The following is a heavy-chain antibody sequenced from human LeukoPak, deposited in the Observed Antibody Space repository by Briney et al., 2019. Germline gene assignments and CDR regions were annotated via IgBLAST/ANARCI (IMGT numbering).Heavy chain of an antibody. CDR3: AKDRGIGSSWYSGGFDI. Sequence: GGSLRLSCVASGFTFGSYSMNWVRPAPGKGLEWVSYISSGSSIMYYADSVKGRFSISRDNAKNSLFLRMSSLRVEDTAVYYCAKDRGIGSSWYSGGFDIWGQGTMVTVSS. V-gene: IGHV3-48*01. D-gene: IGHD6-13*01. J-gene: IGHJ3*02. CDR2: ISSGSSIM. CDR1: GFTFGSYS.